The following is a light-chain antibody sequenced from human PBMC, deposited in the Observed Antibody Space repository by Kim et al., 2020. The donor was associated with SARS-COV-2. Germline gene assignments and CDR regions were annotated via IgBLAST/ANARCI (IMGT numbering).Light chain of an antibody. V-gene: IGLV4-69*01. J-gene: IGLJ2*01. CDR2: LNSDGSH. CDR1: SGHSSYA. Sequence: ASVKLTCTRGSGHSSYAIAWHQQQPEKGPRYLMKLNSDGSHSKGDGIPDRFAGSSSGAERYLTISSLQSEDEADYYCQTWGTGTVVFGGGTKLTVL. CDR3: QTWGTGTVV.